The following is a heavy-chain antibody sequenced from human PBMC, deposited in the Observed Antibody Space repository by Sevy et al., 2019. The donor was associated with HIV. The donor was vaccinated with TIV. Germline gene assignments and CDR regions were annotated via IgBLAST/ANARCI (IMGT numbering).Heavy chain of an antibody. CDR2: ISYDGSNK. D-gene: IGHD6-19*01. J-gene: IGHJ6*02. V-gene: IGHV3-30-3*01. CDR1: GFTFSSYA. CDR3: ASDLGRKGQWLVPDNYYGMDV. Sequence: GGSLRLSCAASGFTFSSYAMHWVRQAPGKGLEWVAVISYDGSNKYYADSVKGRFTISRDNSKNTLYLQMNSLRAEDTAGYYCASDLGRKGQWLVPDNYYGMDVWGQGTTVTVSS.